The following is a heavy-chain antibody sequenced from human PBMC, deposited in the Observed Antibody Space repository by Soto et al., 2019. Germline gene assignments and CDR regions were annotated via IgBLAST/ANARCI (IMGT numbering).Heavy chain of an antibody. CDR2: ISGGGSYI. Sequence: QLVESGGGLVKPGGSLRLSCSASGFTFSDENMSWVRQVPGNGLEWVSGISGGGSYIFYADSVQGRFSISRDNPKNSLFLEINSLRVEDTAVYYCARDSDCHSTSGCFPPHVWGQGTTVTVSS. V-gene: IGHV3-21*06. D-gene: IGHD2-2*01. CDR3: ARDSDCHSTSGCFPPHV. J-gene: IGHJ6*02. CDR1: GFTFSDEN.